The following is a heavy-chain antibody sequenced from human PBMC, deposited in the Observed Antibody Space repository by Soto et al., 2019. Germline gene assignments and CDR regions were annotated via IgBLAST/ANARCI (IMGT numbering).Heavy chain of an antibody. CDR3: ARGCHDFRRGQFAD. Sequence: LAITCTVSGGSISSYFCNWIGQPAGKGLEWIGRIDNSGSTNYNPSLKSRVTMSADTSRNQLSLKLNSVTAADTAVYYWARGCHDFRRGQFADSGQGAQVTVSS. D-gene: IGHD1-1*01. V-gene: IGHV4-4*07. CDR1: GGSISSYF. CDR2: IDNSGST. J-gene: IGHJ4*01.